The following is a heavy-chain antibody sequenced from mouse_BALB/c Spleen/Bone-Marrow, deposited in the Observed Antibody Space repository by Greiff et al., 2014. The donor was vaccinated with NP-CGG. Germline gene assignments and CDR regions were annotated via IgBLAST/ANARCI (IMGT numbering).Heavy chain of an antibody. D-gene: IGHD1-2*01. V-gene: IGHV5-4*02. CDR2: ISDGGSYT. J-gene: IGHJ4*01. Sequence: EVHLVESGGGLVKPGGSLKLSCAASGFTFSDYYMYWVRQTPEKRLEWVATISDGGSYTYYPDSVKGRFTISRDNAKNNLYLQMSSLKSEDTAMYYCARDRRITTATYAMDYRGQGTSVTVSS. CDR1: GFTFSDYY. CDR3: ARDRRITTATYAMDY.